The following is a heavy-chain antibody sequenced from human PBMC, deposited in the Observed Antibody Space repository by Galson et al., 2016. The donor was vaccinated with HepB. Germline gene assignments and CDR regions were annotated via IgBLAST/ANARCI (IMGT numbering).Heavy chain of an antibody. CDR2: MNPNRGNT. D-gene: IGHD4-17*01. CDR1: GYTFTSYD. J-gene: IGHJ4*02. Sequence: SVKVSCKASGYTFTSYDINWVRQATGQGLEWMGWMNPNRGNTGYAQKFRGRVTMTRNTSISTAYMELSSLRSEDTAVYYFARGQHPEDYGDYEGLYWGQGTQVTVSS. V-gene: IGHV1-8*01. CDR3: ARGQHPEDYGDYEGLY.